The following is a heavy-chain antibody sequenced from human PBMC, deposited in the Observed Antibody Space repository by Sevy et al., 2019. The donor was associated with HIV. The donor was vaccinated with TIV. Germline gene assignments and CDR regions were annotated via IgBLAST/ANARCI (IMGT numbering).Heavy chain of an antibody. CDR3: AGENAWGRGYS. CDR1: GCSITSLY. Sequence: SGTLSLTCTVSGCSITSLYWNWIRQPPGKGLEWIANIYYNGHINYNPSLKSRVTLSLDTYKNQLSLRLSPVTAADTAMYYCAGENAWGRGYSWGQGTLVTVSS. J-gene: IGHJ4*02. D-gene: IGHD1-26*01. V-gene: IGHV4-59*08. CDR2: IYYNGHI.